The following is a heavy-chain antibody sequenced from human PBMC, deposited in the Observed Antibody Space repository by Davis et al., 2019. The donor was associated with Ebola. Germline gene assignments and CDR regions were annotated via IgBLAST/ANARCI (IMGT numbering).Heavy chain of an antibody. CDR1: AYDSCASY. J-gene: IGHJ6*02. Sequence: AMVFCTASAYDSCASYIHWAHGAPGKGLEWVGLVDPKGGKPVYAEKSQDRVTITAYKSQDTVYMVLSSLRYEDTGVYYCATLDIWTAYIPYAMDVWGQGTTVTVS. V-gene: IGHV1-69-2*01. CDR3: ATLDIWTAYIPYAMDV. D-gene: IGHD3-9*01. CDR2: VDPKGGKP.